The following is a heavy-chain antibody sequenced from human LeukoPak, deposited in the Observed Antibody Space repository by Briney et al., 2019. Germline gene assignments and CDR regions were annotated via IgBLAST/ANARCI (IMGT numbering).Heavy chain of an antibody. CDR3: ARDRSGGDYNFDY. D-gene: IGHD2-21*02. CDR2: ISSSSSYI. J-gene: IGHJ4*02. V-gene: IGHV3-21*01. Sequence: PGGSLRLSCAASGFTFSSYSMNWVRQAPGKGLEWVSSISSSSSYIYYADSVKGRFTISRDNAKNSLYLQMNSLRAEDTAVYYCARDRSGGDYNFDYWGQGTLVTVSS. CDR1: GFTFSSYS.